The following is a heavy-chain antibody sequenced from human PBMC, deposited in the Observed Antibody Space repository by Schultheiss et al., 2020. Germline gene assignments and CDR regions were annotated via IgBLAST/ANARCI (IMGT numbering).Heavy chain of an antibody. Sequence: GGSLRLSCAASGFTFSRSAMSWVRQAPGKGLEWVAVIWYDGSNKYYADSVKGRFTISRDNSKNTLYLQMNSLRAEDTAVYYCARDEAATAGRGYGMDVWGQGTTVTVAS. J-gene: IGHJ6*02. CDR1: GFTFSRSA. D-gene: IGHD2-15*01. CDR2: IWYDGSNK. CDR3: ARDEAATAGRGYGMDV. V-gene: IGHV3-33*07.